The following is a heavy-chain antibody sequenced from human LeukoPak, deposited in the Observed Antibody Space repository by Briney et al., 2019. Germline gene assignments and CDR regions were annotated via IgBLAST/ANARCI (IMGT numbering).Heavy chain of an antibody. J-gene: IGHJ6*02. V-gene: IGHV4-39*01. CDR2: IYYSGST. CDR1: GGSISSSSYY. Sequence: PSETLSLTCTVSGGSISSSSYYWGWIRQPPGKGLEWIGSIYYSGSTYYNPSLKSRVTISVDTSKNQFSLKLSSVTAADTVVYYCARRFSSSSGWYIFSPYYYYGMDVWGQGTTVTVSS. CDR3: ARRFSSSSGWYIFSPYYYYGMDV. D-gene: IGHD6-19*01.